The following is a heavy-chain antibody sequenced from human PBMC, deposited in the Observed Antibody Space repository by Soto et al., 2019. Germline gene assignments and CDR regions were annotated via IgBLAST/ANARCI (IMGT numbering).Heavy chain of an antibody. Sequence: XGSLKSSCKGCGYYFPSYWIGWVRQMTGKGLEWMGIFYPGDSDTRYSLSFQGQVTISADRSISTAYLQWSSIKPSDTAMYYCARQGNGAEGFDYWGQGTLVTVS. CDR2: FYPGDSDT. V-gene: IGHV5-51*01. J-gene: IGHJ4*02. CDR1: GYYFPSYW. CDR3: ARQGNGAEGFDY. D-gene: IGHD4-17*01.